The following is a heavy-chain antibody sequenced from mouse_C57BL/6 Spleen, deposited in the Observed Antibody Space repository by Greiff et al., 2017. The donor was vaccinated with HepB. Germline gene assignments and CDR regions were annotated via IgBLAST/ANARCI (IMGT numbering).Heavy chain of an antibody. CDR3: ARSNYYGSSHWYFDV. V-gene: IGHV1-85*01. J-gene: IGHJ1*03. Sequence: QVQLKQSGPELVKPGASVKLSCKASGYTFTSYDINWVKQRPGQGLEWIGWIYPRDGSTKYNEKFKGKATLTVDTSSSTAYMELHSLTSEDSAVCFCARSNYYGSSHWYFDVWGTGTTVTVSS. CDR2: IYPRDGST. CDR1: GYTFTSYD. D-gene: IGHD1-1*01.